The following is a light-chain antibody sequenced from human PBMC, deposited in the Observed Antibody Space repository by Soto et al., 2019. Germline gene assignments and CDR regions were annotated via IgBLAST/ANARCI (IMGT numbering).Light chain of an antibody. CDR1: SSDVGGYNY. CDR2: EVS. V-gene: IGLV2-8*01. Sequence: QYALTQPPSASGSPGQSVTISCTGTSSDVGGYNYVSWYQQHPGKAPKLMIYEVSKRPSGVPDRFSGSKSGNTASLTVSGLQAEDEADYYCSSYAGSLVFGGGTKLTVL. CDR3: SSYAGSLV. J-gene: IGLJ2*01.